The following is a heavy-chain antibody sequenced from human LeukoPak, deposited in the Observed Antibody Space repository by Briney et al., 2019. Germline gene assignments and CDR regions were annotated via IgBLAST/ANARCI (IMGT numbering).Heavy chain of an antibody. J-gene: IGHJ5*02. V-gene: IGHV4-34*01. Sequence: PSETLSLTCAVYGGSVSGDFWSWIRQPPGKGLEWTGEINHSGSTNYNPSLKSRVTISVDTSKNQFSLKLSSVTAADTAVYYCARGVTDYGDYVHWFDPWGQGTLVTVSS. D-gene: IGHD4-17*01. CDR3: ARGVTDYGDYVHWFDP. CDR1: GGSVSGDF. CDR2: INHSGST.